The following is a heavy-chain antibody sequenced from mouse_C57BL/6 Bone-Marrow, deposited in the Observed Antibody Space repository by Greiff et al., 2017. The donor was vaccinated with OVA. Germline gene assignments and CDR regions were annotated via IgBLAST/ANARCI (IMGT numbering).Heavy chain of an antibody. CDR1: GFTFSDYG. J-gene: IGHJ3*01. V-gene: IGHV5-17*01. Sequence: DVHLVESGGGLVKPGGSLKLSCAASGFTFSDYGMHWVRQAPEKGLEWVAYISSGSSTIYYADTVKGRFTISIDNAKNTLFLQMTSLRSEVTAMYSCVPAQATAWFADWGPGTLVTVSA. D-gene: IGHD3-2*02. CDR2: ISSGSSTI. CDR3: VPAQATAWFAD.